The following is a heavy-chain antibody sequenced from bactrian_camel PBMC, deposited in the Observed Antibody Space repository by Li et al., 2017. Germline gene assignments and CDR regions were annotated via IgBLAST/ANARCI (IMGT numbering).Heavy chain of an antibody. CDR1: GVTFSTTD. J-gene: IGHJ6*01. V-gene: IGHV3-2*01. CDR3: VRATSGLYP. CDR2: IYSDGINT. D-gene: IGHD2*01. Sequence: HVQLVESGGGLIQPGGSLRLSCAVSGVTFSTTDMIWVRQAPGKGLEWVTSIYSDGINTYYADSVKGRFAISRDNAKNTVYLQMNSLKGDDTADYYCVRATSGLYPWGHGTQVTVS.